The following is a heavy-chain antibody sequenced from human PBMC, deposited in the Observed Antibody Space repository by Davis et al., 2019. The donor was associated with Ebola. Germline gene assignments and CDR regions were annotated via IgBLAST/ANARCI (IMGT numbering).Heavy chain of an antibody. CDR1: GFTFSSYA. Sequence: GESLKISCAASGFTFSSYAMSWVRQAPGKGLEWVSGISGGGGSTYYADSVKGRFSISRDNAKNTLFLQMNSLRADDTAVYYCAREAYDYGDYYFDYWGQGILVTVSS. D-gene: IGHD4-17*01. CDR3: AREAYDYGDYYFDY. CDR2: ISGGGGST. J-gene: IGHJ4*02. V-gene: IGHV3-23*01.